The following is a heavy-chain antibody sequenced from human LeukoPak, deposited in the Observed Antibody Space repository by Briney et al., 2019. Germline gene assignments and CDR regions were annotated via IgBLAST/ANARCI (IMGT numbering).Heavy chain of an antibody. D-gene: IGHD3-22*01. J-gene: IGHJ4*02. Sequence: WIRQPPGKGLEWVGRIKSKTDGGTTDYAAPVKGRFTISRDDSKNTLYLQMNSLKTEDTAVYYCTTLTYYYDSSGYPLDYWGQGTLVTVSS. CDR3: TTLTYYYDSSGYPLDY. V-gene: IGHV3-15*07. CDR2: IKSKTDGGTT.